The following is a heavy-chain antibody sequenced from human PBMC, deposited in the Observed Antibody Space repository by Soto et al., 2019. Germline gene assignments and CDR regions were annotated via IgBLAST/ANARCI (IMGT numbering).Heavy chain of an antibody. CDR2: MNPNSGNT. CDR1: GYTFTSYD. CDR3: ARGDRVLRFLEWLSLDY. V-gene: IGHV1-8*01. J-gene: IGHJ4*02. Sequence: ASVKVSCKASGYTFTSYDINWVRQATGQGLEWMGWMNPNSGNTGYAQKFQGRVNMTRNTSISTAYMELSSLRSEDTAVYYCARGDRVLRFLEWLSLDYWGQGTLVTVSS. D-gene: IGHD3-3*01.